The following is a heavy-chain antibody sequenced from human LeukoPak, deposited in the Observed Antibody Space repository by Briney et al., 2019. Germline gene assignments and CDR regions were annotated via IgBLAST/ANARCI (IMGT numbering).Heavy chain of an antibody. Sequence: GGSLRLSCAASRFTLSTYWMSWVRQAPGKGLEWVAHIKQDGSQEYYVDSVKGRFTISRDNSKNTLYLQMNSLRAEDTAVYYCAIYCSSTSCIGGYWGQGTLVTVSS. D-gene: IGHD2-2*01. J-gene: IGHJ4*02. CDR3: AIYCSSTSCIGGY. CDR2: IKQDGSQE. V-gene: IGHV3-7*01. CDR1: RFTLSTYW.